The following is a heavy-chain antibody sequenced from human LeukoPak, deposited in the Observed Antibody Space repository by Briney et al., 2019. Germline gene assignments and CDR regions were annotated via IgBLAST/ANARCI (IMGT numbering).Heavy chain of an antibody. J-gene: IGHJ5*02. CDR2: ISGSGGIT. CDR1: GFTFSSYG. D-gene: IGHD3-9*01. CDR3: AKEYYDILTGYYWFDP. Sequence: PGGSLRLSCAASGFTFSSYGMNWVRQAPGKGLEWVSGISGSGGITYYADSVKGRFTISRDNSKNTLYLQVNSLRAEDTAVYYCAKEYYDILTGYYWFDPWGQGTLVTVSS. V-gene: IGHV3-23*01.